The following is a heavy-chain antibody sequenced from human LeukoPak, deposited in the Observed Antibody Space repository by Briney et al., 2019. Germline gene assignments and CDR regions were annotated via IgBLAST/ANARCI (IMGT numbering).Heavy chain of an antibody. CDR2: IYSGGST. D-gene: IGHD6-13*01. J-gene: IGHJ4*02. CDR3: ARTLAGSWYEFDY. CDR1: GFTVSSDY. Sequence: QAGGSLRLSCAASGFTVSSDYMSWVRQAPGKGLESVSVIYSGGSTYYADSVKGRFTVSRDNSKNTLYLQMNSLRAEDTAVYYCARTLAGSWYEFDYWGQGTLVTVSS. V-gene: IGHV3-53*01.